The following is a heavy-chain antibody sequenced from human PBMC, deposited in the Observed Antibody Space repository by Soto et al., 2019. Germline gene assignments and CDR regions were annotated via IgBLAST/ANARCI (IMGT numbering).Heavy chain of an antibody. CDR3: ARVSGDYYDSSGYTDAFDI. CDR1: GGTFSNYA. CDR2: IIPLFGTP. Sequence: QVQLVQSGAEVKKPGSSVKVSCKASGGTFSNYAINWVRQAPGQGLEWMGGIIPLFGTPNYAQKFQGRVTFTAHKSTSTAYMELRSVRSDDTAVYYCARVSGDYYDSSGYTDAFDIWGQGTMVTVSS. V-gene: IGHV1-69*06. J-gene: IGHJ3*02. D-gene: IGHD3-22*01.